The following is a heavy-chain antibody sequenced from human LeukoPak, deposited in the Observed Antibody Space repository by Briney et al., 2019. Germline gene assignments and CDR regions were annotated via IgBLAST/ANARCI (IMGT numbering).Heavy chain of an antibody. J-gene: IGHJ5*02. Sequence: PSETLSLTCTVSGGSISSGGYYWSWIRQHPGKGLEWIGYIYYSGSTYYNPSLKSRVTISVDTSKNQFSLKLSSVTAADTAVYYCARRFLTIDNWFDPWGQGTLVTVSS. V-gene: IGHV4-31*03. CDR1: GGSISSGGYY. D-gene: IGHD3-3*01. CDR2: IYYSGST. CDR3: ARRFLTIDNWFDP.